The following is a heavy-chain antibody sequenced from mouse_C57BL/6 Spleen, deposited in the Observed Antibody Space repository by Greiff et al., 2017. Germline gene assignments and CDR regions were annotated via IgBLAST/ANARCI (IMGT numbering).Heavy chain of an antibody. J-gene: IGHJ4*01. CDR3: AGVGDDYDGSGYYAMDY. D-gene: IGHD2-4*01. Sequence: VQLQQSGPELVKPGASVKISCKASGYTFTDYYINWVKQRPGQGLEWIGWIFPGSGSTYYNEKFKGKATLTVDKSSSTAYMLLSSLTSEGSAVYFCAGVGDDYDGSGYYAMDYWGQGTSVTVSA. CDR2: IFPGSGST. CDR1: GYTFTDYY. V-gene: IGHV1-75*01.